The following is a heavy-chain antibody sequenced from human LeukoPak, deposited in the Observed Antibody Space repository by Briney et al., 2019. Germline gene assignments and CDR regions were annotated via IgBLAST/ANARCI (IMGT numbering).Heavy chain of an antibody. J-gene: IGHJ4*02. D-gene: IGHD1-26*01. Sequence: GESLKISCQGSGHSFTNYWIAWVRQMPGRGLEWMGIIYPVDSTTRYSPSFQGQVTISADKSISTAYLQWSSLKASDTAMYYCARLAYSGSYYVHFDYWGQGTLVTVSS. CDR2: IYPVDSTT. CDR3: ARLAYSGSYYVHFDY. CDR1: GHSFTNYW. V-gene: IGHV5-51*01.